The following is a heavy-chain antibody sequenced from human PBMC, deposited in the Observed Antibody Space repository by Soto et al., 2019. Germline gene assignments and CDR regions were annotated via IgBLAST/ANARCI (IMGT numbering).Heavy chain of an antibody. CDR3: TTDGYYYFWSGYYPYYFDY. V-gene: IGHV3-15*01. D-gene: IGHD3-3*01. Sequence: EVQLVESGGGLVKPGGSLRLSCAASGFTFSNAWMSWVRQAPGKGLEWVGRIKSKTDGGTTDYAAPVKGRFTISRDDSKNTLYLQMNSLKTEDTAVYYCTTDGYYYFWSGYYPYYFDYWGQGTLVTVSS. CDR2: IKSKTDGGTT. J-gene: IGHJ4*02. CDR1: GFTFSNAW.